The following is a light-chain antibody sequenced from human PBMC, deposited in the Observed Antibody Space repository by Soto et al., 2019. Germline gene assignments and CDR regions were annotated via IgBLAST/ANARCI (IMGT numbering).Light chain of an antibody. J-gene: IGLJ3*02. CDR3: QSYDSSLSAL. Sequence: QSVLTQPPSVSGAPGQRVTISCTGSSSDIGAGYDVHWYQQLPVTAPKLLIYGNSNRPSGVPDRFSGSKSGTSASLAITGLQAEAEADYYCQSYDSSLSALFGGGTKLTVL. CDR2: GNS. V-gene: IGLV1-40*01. CDR1: SSDIGAGYD.